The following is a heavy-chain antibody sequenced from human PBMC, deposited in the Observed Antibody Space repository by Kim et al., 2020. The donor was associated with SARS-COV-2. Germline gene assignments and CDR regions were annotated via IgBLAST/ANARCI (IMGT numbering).Heavy chain of an antibody. CDR2: IYSGGST. J-gene: IGHJ3*02. V-gene: IGHV3-53*01. D-gene: IGHD3-10*01. Sequence: GGSLRLSCAASGFTVSSNYMSWVRQAPGKGLEWDSVIYSGGSTYYADSVKGRFTISRDNSKNTLYLQMNSLRAEDTAVYYCASRGSMVRGVKGAFDIWGQGTMVTVSS. CDR3: ASRGSMVRGVKGAFDI. CDR1: GFTVSSNY.